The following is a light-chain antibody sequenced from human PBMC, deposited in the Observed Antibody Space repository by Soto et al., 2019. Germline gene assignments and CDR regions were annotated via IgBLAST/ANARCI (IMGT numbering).Light chain of an antibody. CDR1: QSICVS. J-gene: IGKJ1*01. Sequence: DIQMTQSPATLSASVGDRVSISCRASQSICVSLAWYQQKPGTAPKLLIYAASSLQSGVPSRFSGSGSGTDFTLTISSLQPEDFATYYCQQSYSTSWTFGQGTKVDIK. CDR3: QQSYSTSWT. V-gene: IGKV1-39*01. CDR2: AAS.